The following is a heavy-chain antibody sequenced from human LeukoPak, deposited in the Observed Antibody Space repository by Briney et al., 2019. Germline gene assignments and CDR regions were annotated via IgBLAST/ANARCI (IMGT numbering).Heavy chain of an antibody. D-gene: IGHD3-22*01. CDR3: AREPTPFTMIPGYYYMDV. Sequence: GGSLRLSCAASGFTFSDYYMSWIRQAPGKGLEWVSYISSSGSTIYYADSVKGRFTISRDNAKNSLYLQMNSLRAEDTAVYYCAREPTPFTMIPGYYYMDVWGKGTTVTVSS. CDR2: ISSSGSTI. J-gene: IGHJ6*03. CDR1: GFTFSDYY. V-gene: IGHV3-11*01.